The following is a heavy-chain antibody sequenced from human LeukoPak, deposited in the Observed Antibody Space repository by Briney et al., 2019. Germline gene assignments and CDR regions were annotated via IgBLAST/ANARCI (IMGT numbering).Heavy chain of an antibody. CDR3: ARSPSPYSSGWYFDY. CDR2: TYQRSKWYN. Sequence: SQTFSLTCAISGDSVSINSAAWNWIRQSPSRGLEWLGRTYQRSKWYNDYAVSVKSRITNNPDISKNQFSLQLNSVTPEDTAVYYCARSPSPYSSGWYFDYWGQGTLVTVSS. V-gene: IGHV6-1*01. CDR1: GDSVSINSAA. J-gene: IGHJ4*02. D-gene: IGHD6-19*01.